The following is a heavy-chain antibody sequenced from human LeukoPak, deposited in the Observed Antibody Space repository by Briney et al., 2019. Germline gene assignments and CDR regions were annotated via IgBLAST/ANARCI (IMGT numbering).Heavy chain of an antibody. CDR2: ISAYNGNT. D-gene: IGHD3-3*01. J-gene: IGHJ4*02. CDR1: GYTFTSYG. CDR3: ARDFSILGVPPVGY. V-gene: IGHV1-18*01. Sequence: ASVKVSCKASGYTFTSYGISWVRQAPGQGLEWMGWISAYNGNTNYAQKLQGRVTMTTDTSTSTAYMELRSLRSDDTAVYYCARDFSILGVPPVGYWGQGTLVTVSS.